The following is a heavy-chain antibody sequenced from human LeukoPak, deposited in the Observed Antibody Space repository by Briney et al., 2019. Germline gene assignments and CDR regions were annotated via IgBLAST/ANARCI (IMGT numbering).Heavy chain of an antibody. CDR1: GGSISSYY. J-gene: IGHJ5*02. Sequence: SETLSLTCTVSGGSISSYYWSWIRQPAGKGLEWIGRIYTSGSTNYDPSLKRRVTMSVDTSKNQFSLKLSSVTAADTAVYYCARDAYYDSSGYWNWFDPWGQGTLVTVSS. V-gene: IGHV4-4*07. D-gene: IGHD3-22*01. CDR2: IYTSGST. CDR3: ARDAYYDSSGYWNWFDP.